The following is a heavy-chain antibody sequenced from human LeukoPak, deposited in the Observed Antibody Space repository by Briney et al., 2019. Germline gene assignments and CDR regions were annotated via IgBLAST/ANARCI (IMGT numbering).Heavy chain of an antibody. D-gene: IGHD3-16*01. V-gene: IGHV4-59*01. CDR3: AGWDMITFGGVDY. Sequence: PSETLSLTCAVYGGSFSGYYWSWIRQPPGKGLEWIGYIYYSGSTNYNPSLKSRVTISVDTSKNQFSLKLSSVTAADTAVYYCAGWDMITFGGVDYWGQGTLVTVSS. CDR1: GGSFSGYY. CDR2: IYYSGST. J-gene: IGHJ4*02.